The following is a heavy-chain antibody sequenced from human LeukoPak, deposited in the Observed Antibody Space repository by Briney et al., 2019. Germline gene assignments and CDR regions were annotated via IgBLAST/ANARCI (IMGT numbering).Heavy chain of an antibody. J-gene: IGHJ4*02. CDR2: ISTGSSTI. D-gene: IGHD6-6*01. Sequence: SGGSLRLSCAASGFTFSSYSTNWVRQAPGKGLEWVSYISTGSSTIYYADSVKGRFTISRDNAKNSLYLQVSSLRAEDTAVYYCARDHGSSSPDYYFDYWGQGTLVTVSS. CDR3: ARDHGSSSPDYYFDY. V-gene: IGHV3-48*01. CDR1: GFTFSSYS.